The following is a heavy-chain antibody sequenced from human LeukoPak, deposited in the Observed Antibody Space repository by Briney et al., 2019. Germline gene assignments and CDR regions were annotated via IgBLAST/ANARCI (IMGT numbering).Heavy chain of an antibody. CDR3: ARARYSSSSSPYNWFDP. CDR1: GLTFSSYA. V-gene: IGHV3-30*01. Sequence: GGSLRLSCAASGLTFSSYAMHWVRQAPGKGLEWVAVISYDGSNKYYADSVKGRFTISRDNSKNTLYLQMNSLRAEDTAVYYCARARYSSSSSPYNWFDPWGQGTLVTVSS. J-gene: IGHJ5*02. D-gene: IGHD6-6*01. CDR2: ISYDGSNK.